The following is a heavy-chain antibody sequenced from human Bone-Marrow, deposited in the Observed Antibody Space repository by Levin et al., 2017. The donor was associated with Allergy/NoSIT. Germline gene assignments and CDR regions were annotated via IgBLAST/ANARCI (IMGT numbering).Heavy chain of an antibody. J-gene: IGHJ4*02. V-gene: IGHV3-30*04. CDR3: CGSLIPYSGYELYY. CDR2: VSYDGSNK. CDR1: GFTFSTYS. D-gene: IGHD5-12*01. Sequence: GGSLRLSCAASGFTFSTYSLHWVRQAPGKGLEWVAVVSYDGSNKYYADSVKGRFTISRDNSQNTLYLQMNSLRAEDTAVYYCCGSLIPYSGYELYYWGQGALVTVSS.